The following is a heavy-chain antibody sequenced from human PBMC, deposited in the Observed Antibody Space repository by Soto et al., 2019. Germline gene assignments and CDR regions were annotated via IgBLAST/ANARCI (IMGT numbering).Heavy chain of an antibody. CDR3: ARDSSSYLDY. CDR1: GFTFSSYA. Sequence: GGSLRLSCAASGFTFSSYAMHWVRQAPGKGLEWVAVISYDGSNKYYADSVKGRFTISRDNSKNTLYLQMNSLRAEDTAVYYCARDSSSYLDYWGQGTPVTVSS. D-gene: IGHD2-2*01. CDR2: ISYDGSNK. J-gene: IGHJ4*02. V-gene: IGHV3-30-3*01.